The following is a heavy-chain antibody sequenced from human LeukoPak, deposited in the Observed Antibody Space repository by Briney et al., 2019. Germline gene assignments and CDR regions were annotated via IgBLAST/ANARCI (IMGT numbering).Heavy chain of an antibody. CDR2: INPSGGST. V-gene: IGHV1-46*01. D-gene: IGHD2-15*01. CDR3: ARPLVSYCSGGSCYRMDY. J-gene: IGHJ4*02. Sequence: GASVKVSCKASGYTFTSYYMHWVRQAPGQGLEWMGTINPSGGSTSYAQKFQGRVTMTRDMSTSTVYMELSSLRSEDTAVYYCARPLVSYCSGGSCYRMDYWGQGTLVTVSS. CDR1: GYTFTSYY.